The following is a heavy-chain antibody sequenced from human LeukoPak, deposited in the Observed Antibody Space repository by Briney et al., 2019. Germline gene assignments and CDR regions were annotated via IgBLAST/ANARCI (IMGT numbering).Heavy chain of an antibody. V-gene: IGHV1-69*13. CDR2: IIPIFGTA. J-gene: IGHJ4*02. CDR1: GGTFSSYA. Sequence: ASVKVSCKASGGTFSSYAISWVRQAPGQGLEWMGGIIPIFGTANYAQKFQGRVTITADESTSTAYMELISLRSEDTAVYYCASSRRCSSTSCPLDYWGQGTLVTVSS. D-gene: IGHD2-2*01. CDR3: ASSRRCSSTSCPLDY.